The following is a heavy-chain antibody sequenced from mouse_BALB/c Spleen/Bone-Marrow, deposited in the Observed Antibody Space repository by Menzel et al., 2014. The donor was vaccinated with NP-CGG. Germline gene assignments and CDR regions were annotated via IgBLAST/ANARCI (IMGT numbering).Heavy chain of an antibody. CDR2: ISSGSSSI. J-gene: IGHJ2*01. Sequence: VMLVESGGGLVQPGGSRKLSCAASGFTFSRFGMHWVRQAPEKGLEWVAFISSGSSSIYYTDTVKGRFTISRDNPKNTLFLQMTSLRSEDTAMYYCGRGDYWGQGTTLTVSS. V-gene: IGHV5-17*02. CDR3: GRGDY. CDR1: GFTFSRFG.